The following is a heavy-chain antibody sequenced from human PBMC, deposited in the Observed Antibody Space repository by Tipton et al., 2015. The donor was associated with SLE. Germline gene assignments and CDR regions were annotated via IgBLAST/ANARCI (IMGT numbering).Heavy chain of an antibody. CDR1: GASVSHHY. CDR3: VGYNWADGLDM. D-gene: IGHD1-1*01. V-gene: IGHV4-59*02. J-gene: IGHJ3*02. Sequence: GLVKPSETLSLTCSVSGASVSHHYWTWIRQPPGKGLEWIAYVYHTGDSKYNPSLKSRVTISVDTSKNEVSLKMSSMTAADTALYYCVGYNWADGLDMWGQGTMVTVSS. CDR2: VYHTGDS.